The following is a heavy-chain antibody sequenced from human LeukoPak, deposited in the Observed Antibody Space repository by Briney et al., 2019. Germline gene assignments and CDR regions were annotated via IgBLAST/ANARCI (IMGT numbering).Heavy chain of an antibody. CDR2: IYYSGST. Sequence: SETLSLTCTVSGGSISSYYWSWIRQPPGKGLEWIGYIYYSGSTNYNPSLKSRVTISVDTSKNQFSLKLSSVTAADTAVYYCARGGGFWSGYYLHYWGQGTLVTVSS. D-gene: IGHD3-3*01. CDR1: GGSISSYY. V-gene: IGHV4-59*01. J-gene: IGHJ4*02. CDR3: ARGGGFWSGYYLHY.